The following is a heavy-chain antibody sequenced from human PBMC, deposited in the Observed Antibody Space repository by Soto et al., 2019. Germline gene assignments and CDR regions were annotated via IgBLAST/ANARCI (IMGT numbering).Heavy chain of an antibody. D-gene: IGHD6-13*01. CDR3: ARCRGIAAGNYYGMDV. Sequence: GGSLRLSCAASGFTFSSYSMNWVRQAPGKGLEWVSYISSSSSSTIYYADSVKGRFTISRDNAKNSLYLQMNSLRDEDTAVYYCARCRGIAAGNYYGMDVWGQGTTVTVSS. V-gene: IGHV3-48*02. J-gene: IGHJ6*02. CDR2: ISSSSSSTI. CDR1: GFTFSSYS.